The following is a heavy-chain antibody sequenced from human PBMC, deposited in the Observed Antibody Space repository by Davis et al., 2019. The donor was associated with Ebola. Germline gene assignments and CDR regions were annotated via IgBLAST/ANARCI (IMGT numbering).Heavy chain of an antibody. CDR2: IYWNDDK. V-gene: IGHV2-5*01. CDR3: AHSSRYCSSTSCPSWFDP. D-gene: IGHD2-2*01. Sequence: SGPTLVKPAQSLMLTCTFSGFSLTTSGVGVGWIRQPPGKALEWLALIYWNDDKRYSPSLKSRLTITKDTSKNQVVLTMTNMDPVDTGTYYCAHSSRYCSSTSCPSWFDPWGQGTLVTVSS. CDR1: GFSLTTSGVG. J-gene: IGHJ5*02.